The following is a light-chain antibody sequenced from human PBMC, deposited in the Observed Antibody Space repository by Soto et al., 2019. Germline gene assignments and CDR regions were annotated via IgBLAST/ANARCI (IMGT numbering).Light chain of an antibody. CDR2: DAS. Sequence: EIVLTQSPATLSLSPGNRATLSCRASQSVSSYLAWYQQKPGQAPRLLLYDASTRATGLPARFRGSGSGTDFTLLIPGLEPEDFAVYYCQQRSDWASTFGGGTKVEIK. V-gene: IGKV3-11*01. J-gene: IGKJ4*01. CDR3: QQRSDWAST. CDR1: QSVSSY.